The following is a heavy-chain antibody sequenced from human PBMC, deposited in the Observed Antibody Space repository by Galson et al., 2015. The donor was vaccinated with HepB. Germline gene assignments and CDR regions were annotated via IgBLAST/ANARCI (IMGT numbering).Heavy chain of an antibody. Sequence: SLRLSCAASGFTSSDYYMSWIRQAPGKGLEWVSYISGSSRNTNYADSVEGRFTISRDNFKNSLYLQMNSLRDEDTAVYYCARGPIVAVDQGWVDPWGQGTLVTVSS. J-gene: IGHJ5*02. CDR3: ARGPIVAVDQGWVDP. D-gene: IGHD5-12*01. CDR2: ISGSSRNT. V-gene: IGHV3-11*06. CDR1: GFTSSDYY.